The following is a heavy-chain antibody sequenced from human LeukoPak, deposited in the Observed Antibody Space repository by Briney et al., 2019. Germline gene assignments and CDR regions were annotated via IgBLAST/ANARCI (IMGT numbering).Heavy chain of an antibody. CDR1: GFTFSSYG. J-gene: IGHJ4*02. Sequence: GGSLRLSCAASGFTFSSYGMHWVRQAPGKGLEWVAVIWYDGSNKYYADSVKGRFTISRDNSKNTLYLQMNSLRAEDTAVYYCARDPASWYYDFWSGYGYFDYWGQGTLVTVSS. CDR2: IWYDGSNK. D-gene: IGHD3-3*01. CDR3: ARDPASWYYDFWSGYGYFDY. V-gene: IGHV3-33*01.